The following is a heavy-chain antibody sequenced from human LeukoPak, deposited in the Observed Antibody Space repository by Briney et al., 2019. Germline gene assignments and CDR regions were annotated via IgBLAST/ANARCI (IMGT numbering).Heavy chain of an antibody. D-gene: IGHD2-2*01. CDR2: IYTSGST. V-gene: IGHV4-61*02. Sequence: LTCTVSGGSISSGSYYWSWIRQPGGKGLEWIGRIYTSGSTNYNPSLKSRVTISVDTSKNQFSLKLSSVTAADTAVYYCARVVVPAAYNWFDPWGQGTLVTVSS. J-gene: IGHJ5*02. CDR1: GGSISSGSYY. CDR3: ARVVVPAAYNWFDP.